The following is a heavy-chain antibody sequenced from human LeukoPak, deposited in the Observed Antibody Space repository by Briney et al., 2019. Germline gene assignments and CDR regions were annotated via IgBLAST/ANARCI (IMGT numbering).Heavy chain of an antibody. CDR1: GFTFSSYG. J-gene: IGHJ4*02. V-gene: IGHV3-23*01. D-gene: IGHD6-19*01. Sequence: GGSLRLSCAASGFTFSSYGMSWVRQAPGKGLEWVSSISGSGYSTYYADSVKGRFTISRDNSKNTLYLQMNSLRAEDTAVYYCAKPIAVAGNFDYWGQGTLVTVSS. CDR2: ISGSGYST. CDR3: AKPIAVAGNFDY.